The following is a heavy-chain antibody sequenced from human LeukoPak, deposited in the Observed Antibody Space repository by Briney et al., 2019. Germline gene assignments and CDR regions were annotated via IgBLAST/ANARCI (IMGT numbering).Heavy chain of an antibody. J-gene: IGHJ4*02. Sequence: GGSLRLSCAASGFTVSSNYMSWVRQAPGKGLEWVSVIYSGGSTDYADSVKGRFTISRDNSKNTLYLQMNSLRAEDTAVYYRATDLSTVTTYGYYFDYWGQGTLVTVSS. CDR3: ATDLSTVTTYGYYFDY. V-gene: IGHV3-66*01. CDR2: IYSGGST. D-gene: IGHD4-17*01. CDR1: GFTVSSNY.